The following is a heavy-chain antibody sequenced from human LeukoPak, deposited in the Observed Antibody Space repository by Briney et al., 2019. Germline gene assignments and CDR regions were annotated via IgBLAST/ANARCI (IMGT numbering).Heavy chain of an antibody. Sequence: GGSLRLSRAASGFTFDDYAMHWVRQAPGKGLEWVSGISWNSGSIGYADSVKGRFTISRDNAKNSLYLQVNSLRAEDTALYYCAKGYRIAVAGTYLHYWGQGTLVTVSS. CDR1: GFTFDDYA. J-gene: IGHJ4*02. CDR2: ISWNSGSI. D-gene: IGHD6-19*01. V-gene: IGHV3-9*01. CDR3: AKGYRIAVAGTYLHY.